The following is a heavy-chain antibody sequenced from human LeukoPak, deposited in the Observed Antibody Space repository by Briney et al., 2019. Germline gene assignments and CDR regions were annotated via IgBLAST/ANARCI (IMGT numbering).Heavy chain of an antibody. CDR3: AREGYYYYGMDV. CDR2: IDYSGRT. Sequence: SETLSLTCSVSGDSIDSVSYYWGWIRQAPGKGPEWIASIDYSGRTFYNPSLRSRVTISVDTSKNQFSLKLSSVTAADTAVYYCAREGYYYYGMDVWGQGTTVTVSS. J-gene: IGHJ6*02. V-gene: IGHV4-39*07. CDR1: GDSIDSVSYY.